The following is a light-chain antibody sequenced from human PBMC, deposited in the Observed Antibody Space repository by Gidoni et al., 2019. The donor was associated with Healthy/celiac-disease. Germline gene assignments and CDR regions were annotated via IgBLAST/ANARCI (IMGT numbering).Light chain of an antibody. Sequence: DIQMTQSPSTLSASVGDRVTITCRASQSISSWLAWYQQKPGKAPKLLIYKASSLESGVPSRFSGSGSGTEFTLTISSLQPDDFATYYCQQYNSYSREFXQXTKVEIK. CDR1: QSISSW. J-gene: IGKJ1*01. V-gene: IGKV1-5*03. CDR2: KAS. CDR3: QQYNSYSRE.